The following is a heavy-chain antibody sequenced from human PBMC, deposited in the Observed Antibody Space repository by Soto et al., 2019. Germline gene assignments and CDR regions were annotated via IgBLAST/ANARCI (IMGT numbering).Heavy chain of an antibody. CDR1: GGTFSSYA. J-gene: IGHJ6*02. V-gene: IGHV1-69*13. CDR3: ARECGSGQCSGYYYYYYGMDV. Sequence: GASAKVSCKASGGTFSSYAISWVRQAPGQGLEWMGGIIPIFGTANYAQKFQGRVTITADESTSTAYVELSSLRSEDTAVYYCARECGSGQCSGYYYYYYGMDVWGQGTKVTVSS. CDR2: IIPIFGTA. D-gene: IGHD3-10*01.